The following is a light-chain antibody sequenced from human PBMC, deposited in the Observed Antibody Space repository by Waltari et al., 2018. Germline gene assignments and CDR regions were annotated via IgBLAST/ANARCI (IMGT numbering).Light chain of an antibody. V-gene: IGLV1-51*02. J-gene: IGLJ7*01. Sequence: QSVLTQPPSVSAAPGQRATISCSGGSSTIGNNYVSWYRQFPGTAPKLLISEKTERPSGMPGRFSGAKSGTSATLDITGLQAGDEADYYCGTWDSSLSGAVFGGGTHLTVL. CDR2: EKT. CDR3: GTWDSSLSGAV. CDR1: SSTIGNNY.